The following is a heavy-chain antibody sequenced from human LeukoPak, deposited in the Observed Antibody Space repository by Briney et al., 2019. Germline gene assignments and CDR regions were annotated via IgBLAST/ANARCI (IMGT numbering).Heavy chain of an antibody. Sequence: GGSLRLSCAASGFTFSSYAMSWVRQAPGKGLEWVSAISGSGGSTYYADSVKGRFTISRDNSKNTLYLQMSSLRAEDTAVYYCAKDDFWSGYSLYWGQGTLVTVSS. CDR1: GFTFSSYA. CDR3: AKDDFWSGYSLY. CDR2: ISGSGGST. J-gene: IGHJ4*02. V-gene: IGHV3-23*01. D-gene: IGHD3-3*01.